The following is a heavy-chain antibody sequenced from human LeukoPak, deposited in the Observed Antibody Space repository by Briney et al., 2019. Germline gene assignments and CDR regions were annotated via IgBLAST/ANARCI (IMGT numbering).Heavy chain of an antibody. Sequence: NPSETLSLTCTVSGGSISSYYWSWIRQPPGKGLEWIGYIYYSGSTNYNPSLKSRVTISVDTSKNQFSLKLSSVTAADTAVYYCARGWAAADPAEYYIDYWGQGTLVTVSS. CDR1: GGSISSYY. D-gene: IGHD6-13*01. J-gene: IGHJ4*02. CDR3: ARGWAAADPAEYYIDY. V-gene: IGHV4-59*01. CDR2: IYYSGST.